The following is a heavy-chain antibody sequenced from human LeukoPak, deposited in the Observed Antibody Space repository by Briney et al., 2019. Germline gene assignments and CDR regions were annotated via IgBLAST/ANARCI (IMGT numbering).Heavy chain of an antibody. CDR1: GGSISSSSYY. J-gene: IGHJ5*02. D-gene: IGHD2-2*01. Sequence: SETLALTRTVSGGSISSSSYYWGWIPQPPGKGLEWIGGIYYSGSTYYNPSLKSRVTISVDTSKNQFSLKLSSVTAADTAVYYCARHQAYCSSTSCSQPDWFDPWGQGTLVTVSS. V-gene: IGHV4-39*01. CDR3: ARHQAYCSSTSCSQPDWFDP. CDR2: IYYSGST.